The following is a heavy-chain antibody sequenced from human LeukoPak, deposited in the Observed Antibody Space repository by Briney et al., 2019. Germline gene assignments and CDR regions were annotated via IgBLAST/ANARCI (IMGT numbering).Heavy chain of an antibody. J-gene: IGHJ6*02. V-gene: IGHV4-59*08. CDR1: VGSINSYF. Sequence: SETLSHTCIVSVGSINSYFWSSIRQPPGKGLEGIGHIYYSGSTNYNPSLMSRVTISVDTCKNQFSLKLSSVTAADTAGYYCAGQHCSGGRCYSDYYYGMDVWGQGTTVTVSS. CDR3: AGQHCSGGRCYSDYYYGMDV. CDR2: IYYSGST. D-gene: IGHD2-15*01.